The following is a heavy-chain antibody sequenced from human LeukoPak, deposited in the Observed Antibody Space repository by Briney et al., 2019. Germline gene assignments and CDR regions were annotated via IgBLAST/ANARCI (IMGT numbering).Heavy chain of an antibody. CDR3: AKDLHVGATDPLPDDY. J-gene: IGHJ4*02. CDR2: IPYDGSNK. D-gene: IGHD1-26*01. CDR1: GFTFSSYG. V-gene: IGHV3-30*02. Sequence: PGGSLRLSCAASGFTFSSYGMHWVRQAPGKGMEWEAVIPYDGSNKYYADSVKGRFTISRDNSKHTLYLQMNSLRAEDTAVYYCAKDLHVGATDPLPDDYWGQGTLVTVSS.